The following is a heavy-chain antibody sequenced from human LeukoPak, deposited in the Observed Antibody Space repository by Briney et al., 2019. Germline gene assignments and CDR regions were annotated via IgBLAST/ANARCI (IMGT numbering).Heavy chain of an antibody. CDR2: IFYSGST. Sequence: SETLSLTCTASGGSISSYYWSWVRQPPGKGLEWIGYIFYSGSTTYNPSLTNRVTISLRTTKNQFSLKLSSVTAADTAAFYCAGHRVAAAGARGPFDYWGQGTLVTVSS. CDR1: GGSISSYY. J-gene: IGHJ4*02. CDR3: AGHRVAAAGARGPFDY. V-gene: IGHV4-59*08. D-gene: IGHD6-13*01.